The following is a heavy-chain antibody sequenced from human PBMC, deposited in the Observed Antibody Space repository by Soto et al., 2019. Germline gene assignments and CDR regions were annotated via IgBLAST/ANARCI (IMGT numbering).Heavy chain of an antibody. D-gene: IGHD3-16*02. CDR1: GYTXSELS. Sequence: SXKVSCKVSGYTXSELSMHLVRQAPGKGLEWMGGFGPEDGETIYAQKFQGRVTMTDDTSTDTAYIELSSLRSEDTAVYYCPTDRIMLTFGGVIVGLADLGRGAFDIWGQGTMVTVSS. J-gene: IGHJ3*02. CDR2: FGPEDGET. CDR3: PTDRIMLTFGGVIVGLADLGRGAFDI. V-gene: IGHV1-24*01.